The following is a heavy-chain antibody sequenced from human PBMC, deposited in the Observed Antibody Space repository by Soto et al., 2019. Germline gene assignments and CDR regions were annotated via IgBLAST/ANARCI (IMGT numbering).Heavy chain of an antibody. J-gene: IGHJ4*02. CDR1: GGSLRGYS. Sequence: SETLSLTCTVSGGSLRGYSWSWIRQSPGKGLEWIGYVYYSGSTNYNPSLKSRVTISVDTSKNQFSLKLSSVTAADTAVYYCARRYGDCFDYWGQGTLVTVSS. D-gene: IGHD4-17*01. V-gene: IGHV4-59*08. CDR3: ARRYGDCFDY. CDR2: VYYSGST.